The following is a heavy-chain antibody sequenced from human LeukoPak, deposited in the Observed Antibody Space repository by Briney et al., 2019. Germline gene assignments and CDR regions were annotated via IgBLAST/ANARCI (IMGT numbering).Heavy chain of an antibody. J-gene: IGHJ4*02. CDR1: GFTFSSYW. Sequence: PGGSLRLSCAASGFTFSSYWMHWVRQAPGKGLVWVSRINSDGSSTSYADSVKGRFTISRDNSQDTLFLQMNSLRAEDTAVYYCAKVTAWYSSSWYLAYWGQGTLVTVSS. CDR3: AKVTAWYSSSWYLAY. V-gene: IGHV3-74*01. CDR2: INSDGSST. D-gene: IGHD6-13*01.